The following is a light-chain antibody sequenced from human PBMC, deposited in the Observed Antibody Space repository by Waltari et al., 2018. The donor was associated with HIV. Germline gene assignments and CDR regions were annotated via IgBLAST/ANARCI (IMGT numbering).Light chain of an antibody. CDR2: KVD. CDR3: ASYTANDTVI. V-gene: IGLV2-14*01. Sequence: SGLTQPASLSGFPGQSITISCTGADPDFGFSNFISWYQPQPGKVPKVILSKVDRRASGISHRFSGSKSGNTASLTISGLQTEDEAVYYCASYTANDTVIFAGGTTVTVL. CDR1: DPDFGFSNF. J-gene: IGLJ2*01.